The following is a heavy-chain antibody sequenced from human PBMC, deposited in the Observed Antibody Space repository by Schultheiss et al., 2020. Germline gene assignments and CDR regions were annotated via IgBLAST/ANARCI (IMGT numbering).Heavy chain of an antibody. J-gene: IGHJ3*02. CDR1: GFSLSTSGVG. CDR2: IYHSGST. D-gene: IGHD6-13*01. V-gene: IGHV4-31*03. CDR3: ARVWSSSWYSPDAFDI. Sequence: SGPTLVKPTQTLTLTCTFSGFSLSTSGVGVGWIRQPPGKGLEWIGEIYHSGSTNYNPSLKSRVTISVDTSKNQFSLKLSSVTAADTAVYYCARVWSSSWYSPDAFDIWGQGTMVTVSS.